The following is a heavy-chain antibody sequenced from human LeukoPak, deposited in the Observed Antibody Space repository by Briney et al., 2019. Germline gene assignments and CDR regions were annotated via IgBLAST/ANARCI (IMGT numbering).Heavy chain of an antibody. CDR1: GYTFTSYW. Sequence: GESLKISCKASGYTFTSYWISWVRQMPGKGLEWMGRIDPSDSYTNYSPSFQGHVTISADKSISTAYLQWSSLKASDTAMYYCARLADIVATIVDYWGQGTLVTVSS. CDR2: IDPSDSYT. D-gene: IGHD5-12*01. CDR3: ARLADIVATIVDY. V-gene: IGHV5-10-1*01. J-gene: IGHJ4*02.